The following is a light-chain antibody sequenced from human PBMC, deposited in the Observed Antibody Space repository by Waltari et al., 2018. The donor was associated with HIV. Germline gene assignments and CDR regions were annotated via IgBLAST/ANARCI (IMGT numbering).Light chain of an antibody. CDR1: SSDYGGYDI. J-gene: IGLJ2*01. CDR3: SSYTSSNTLV. V-gene: IGLV2-14*01. CDR2: EVY. Sequence: QSALTPPAPVSGSPGQSITISCTGTSSDYGGYDIVSWYQQHPRKAPKPVIYEVYNPPAGISHRFPCPKSGNTASRTISVLQAEDEADYCCSSYTSSNTLVFGGGTKVTVL.